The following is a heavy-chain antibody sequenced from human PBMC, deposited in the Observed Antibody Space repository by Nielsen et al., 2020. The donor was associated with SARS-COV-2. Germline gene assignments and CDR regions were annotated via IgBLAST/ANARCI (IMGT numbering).Heavy chain of an antibody. D-gene: IGHD3-10*01. CDR3: ARNYYGVGAYYFDH. J-gene: IGHJ4*02. Sequence: ASVKVSCKTSGYTFTSFAIHWVRQAPGQRLDWLGWINPFNGYAEYSEKFQGRVTISRDTSASTAYMDLSSLRSEDTALYYCARNYYGVGAYYFDHWGQGTLVTVSS. V-gene: IGHV1-3*01. CDR1: GYTFTSFA. CDR2: INPFNGYA.